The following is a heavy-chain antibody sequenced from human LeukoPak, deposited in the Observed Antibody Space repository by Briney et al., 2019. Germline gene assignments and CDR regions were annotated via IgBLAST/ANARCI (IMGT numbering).Heavy chain of an antibody. CDR2: INIDGSST. V-gene: IGHV3-74*01. CDR1: GFTFSSYW. J-gene: IGHJ5*02. D-gene: IGHD3-22*01. Sequence: GGSLRLSCAASGFTFSSYWMHWVRQAPWKGLVWVSRINIDGSSTSYADSVKGRFTISRDNAKNTLYLQMNSLRAEDTTVYYCARRNSSGYYNSNWFDPWGQGTLVTVSS. CDR3: ARRNSSGYYNSNWFDP.